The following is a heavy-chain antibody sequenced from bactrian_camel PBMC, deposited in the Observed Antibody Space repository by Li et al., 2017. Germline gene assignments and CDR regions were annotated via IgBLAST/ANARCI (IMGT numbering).Heavy chain of an antibody. CDR2: IEDDGRI. J-gene: IGHJ6*01. Sequence: HVQLVESGGGSVQAGGSLRLSCEVSGNTRSGYCMAWFRQAPGKEREAVAGIEDDGRISYADAVEGRFTISQDKAKNTLYLQMNSLAPEDTAVYYCIRNPDPWNNAPADHVERSDFGYRGQGTQVTVS. CDR3: IRNPDPWNNAPADHVERSDFGY. V-gene: IGHV3S53*01. CDR1: GNTRSGYC. D-gene: IGHD1*01.